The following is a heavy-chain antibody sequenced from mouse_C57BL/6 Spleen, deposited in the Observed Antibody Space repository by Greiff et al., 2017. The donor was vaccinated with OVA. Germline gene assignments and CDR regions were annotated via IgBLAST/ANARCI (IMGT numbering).Heavy chain of an antibody. CDR1: GYTFTGYW. J-gene: IGHJ3*01. Sequence: QVQLQQSGAELMKPGASVKLSCKATGYTFTGYWIEWVKQRPGHGLEWIGEILPGSGSTNYNEKFKGKATFTADTSSNTAYMQISSLTTEDSAIYYCAISYGYDIDGFAYWGQGTLVTVSA. CDR3: AISYGYDIDGFAY. D-gene: IGHD2-2*01. CDR2: ILPGSGST. V-gene: IGHV1-9*01.